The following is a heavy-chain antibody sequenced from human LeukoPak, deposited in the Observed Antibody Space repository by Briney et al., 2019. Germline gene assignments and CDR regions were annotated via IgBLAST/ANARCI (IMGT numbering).Heavy chain of an antibody. CDR3: ARGYYGSGSSDY. CDR1: GYTLTELS. CDR2: FDPEDGET. D-gene: IGHD3-10*01. J-gene: IGHJ4*02. V-gene: IGHV1-24*01. Sequence: ASVKVSCKVSGYTLTELSMHWVRQAPGKGLEWMGGFDPEDGETIYAQKFQGRVTMTRDTSTSTVYMELSSLRSEDTAVYYCARGYYGSGSSDYWGQGTLVTVSS.